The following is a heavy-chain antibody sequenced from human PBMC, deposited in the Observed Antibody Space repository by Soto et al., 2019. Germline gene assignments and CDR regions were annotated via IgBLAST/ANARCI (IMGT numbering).Heavy chain of an antibody. CDR1: GFSFSDYG. CDR3: EAANFDSRGYYVDY. CDR2: IWYGGRAE. D-gene: IGHD3-22*01. J-gene: IGHJ4*02. V-gene: IGHV3-33*03. Sequence: PGGSLRLSCVASGFSFSDYGFNWVRQVPGKGLEWVAFIWYGGRAEFYADSVKGRFTISRDNSKNTVYLQMNSLRAEDTAVYYWEAANFDSRGYYVDYWGQGTLVTVSS.